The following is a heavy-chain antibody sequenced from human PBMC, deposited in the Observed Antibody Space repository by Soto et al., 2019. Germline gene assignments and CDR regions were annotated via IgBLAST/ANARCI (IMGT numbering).Heavy chain of an antibody. CDR1: GGTFSSYA. D-gene: IGHD3-22*01. Sequence: SVKVSCKASGGTFSSYAISWVRQAPGQGLEWMGGIIPIFGTANYAQKFQGRVTITADESTSTAYMELSSLRSEDTAVYYCARDQYYYDSSGYYSFDYWGQGTLVTVSS. CDR2: IIPIFGTA. V-gene: IGHV1-69*13. J-gene: IGHJ4*02. CDR3: ARDQYYYDSSGYYSFDY.